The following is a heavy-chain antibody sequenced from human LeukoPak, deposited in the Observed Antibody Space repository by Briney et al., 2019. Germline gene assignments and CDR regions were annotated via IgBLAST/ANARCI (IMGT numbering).Heavy chain of an antibody. CDR1: GFTVSHYY. V-gene: IGHV3-53*01. CDR2: IYSGGST. CDR3: ARGNWNYVDY. Sequence: GGSLRPSCAASGFTVSHYYMTWVRQAPGKGLECVSVIYSGGSTYSADSVKGRFTISRDNSRNMVYLQMSSLRAEDTAVYYCARGNWNYVDYWGQGTLVTVSS. D-gene: IGHD1-1*01. J-gene: IGHJ4*02.